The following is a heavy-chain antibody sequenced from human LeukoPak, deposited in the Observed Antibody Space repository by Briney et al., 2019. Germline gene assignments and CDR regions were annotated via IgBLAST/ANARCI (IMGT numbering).Heavy chain of an antibody. CDR1: GGSISSYY. J-gene: IGHJ6*03. Sequence: SETLSLTCTVSGGSISSYYWSWIRQPAGKGLEWIGRIYTSGSTNYNPSLKSRVTMSVDTSKNQFSLKLSSVTAADTAVYYCAGEGIAAAGTPRVYYYMDVWGKGTTVTVSS. V-gene: IGHV4-4*07. CDR2: IYTSGST. D-gene: IGHD6-13*01. CDR3: AGEGIAAAGTPRVYYYMDV.